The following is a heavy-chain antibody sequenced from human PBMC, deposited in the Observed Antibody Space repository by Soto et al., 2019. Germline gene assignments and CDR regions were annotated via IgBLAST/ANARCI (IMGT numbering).Heavy chain of an antibody. D-gene: IGHD3-3*01. J-gene: IGHJ6*02. CDR3: ARDASYYSLWSGYYPSRNGMDV. CDR1: GFTFSSFG. CDR2: IWYDGSKK. Sequence: QVQVVESGGGVVQPGRSLRLSCAASGFTFSSFGMHWVRQAPGKGLEWVSLIWYDGSKKSYGDSVKGRFTISRDNSRKTVYLTVNSLSADDTAFYYCARDASYYSLWSGYYPSRNGMDVWGQGTTVTVSS. V-gene: IGHV3-33*01.